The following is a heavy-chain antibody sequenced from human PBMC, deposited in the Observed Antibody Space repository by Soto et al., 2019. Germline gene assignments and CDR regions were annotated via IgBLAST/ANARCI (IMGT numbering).Heavy chain of an antibody. Sequence: LRLSCAASGFTFSSYAMSWVRQAPGKGLEWVSAISGSGGSTYYADSVKGRFTISRDNSKNTLYLQMNSLRAEDTAVYYCAKDRGDYGYYYGMDVWGQGTTVTVSS. CDR2: ISGSGGST. CDR1: GFTFSSYA. J-gene: IGHJ6*02. CDR3: AKDRGDYGYYYGMDV. V-gene: IGHV3-23*01. D-gene: IGHD4-17*01.